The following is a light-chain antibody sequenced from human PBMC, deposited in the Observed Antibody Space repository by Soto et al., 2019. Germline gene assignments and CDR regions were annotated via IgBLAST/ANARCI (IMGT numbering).Light chain of an antibody. Sequence: EIVMTQSPATLSVSPGERATLSCRASQSVTSNLAWYQQKPGQAPRLLIYGASTRATGLPARFSGSGSGTEFTLTISSLQYEDFAVYYCQQYNNWPLTFGPGTTLDIK. CDR1: QSVTSN. CDR3: QQYNNWPLT. J-gene: IGKJ3*01. V-gene: IGKV3-15*01. CDR2: GAS.